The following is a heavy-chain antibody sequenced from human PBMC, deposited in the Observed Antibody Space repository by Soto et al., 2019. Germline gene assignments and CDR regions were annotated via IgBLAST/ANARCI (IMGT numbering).Heavy chain of an antibody. Sequence: PSETLSLTCTVYGGSISSGGYYWSWIRQHPGKGLEWIGYIYYSGSTYYNPSLKSRVTISVDTSKNQFSLTLSSVTAADTAVYYCARVRALTQRGYCSSTSCYLPSGMDVWGQGTTVTVSS. V-gene: IGHV4-31*03. J-gene: IGHJ6*02. CDR1: GGSISSGGYY. D-gene: IGHD2-2*01. CDR3: ARVRALTQRGYCSSTSCYLPSGMDV. CDR2: IYYSGST.